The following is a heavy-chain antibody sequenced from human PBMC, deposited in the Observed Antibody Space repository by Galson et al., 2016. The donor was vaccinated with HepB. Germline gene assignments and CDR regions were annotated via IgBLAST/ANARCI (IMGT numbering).Heavy chain of an antibody. V-gene: IGHV4-39*01. CDR3: VRLGGETSGWYGPFY. Sequence: SETLSLTCTVSGGSISSSSYYWGWIRQPPGKGLEWIGSVYYSASTQYNPSLQSRVTISVDTSENQFSLKLTSVTAADTAVYYCVRLGGETSGWYGPFYWGQGILVAVSS. CDR1: GGSISSSSYY. J-gene: IGHJ4*02. CDR2: VYYSAST. D-gene: IGHD6-19*01.